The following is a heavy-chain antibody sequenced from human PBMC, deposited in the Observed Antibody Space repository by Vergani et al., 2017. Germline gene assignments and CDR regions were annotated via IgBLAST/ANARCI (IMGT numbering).Heavy chain of an antibody. J-gene: IGHJ5*02. V-gene: IGHV3-9*02. CDR1: GFTSAGYA. CDR3: AKDLGTSSGGGWFDP. CDR2: ISWNSNSI. Sequence: EVQLEESGGGLVLPGRSLRLSCVASGFTSAGYAMHWVRQAPGKGLEWVSGISWNSNSIGYAHSVKGRFTISRDNAKTSLYLQMNSLRAEATALYYCAKDLGTSSGGGWFDPWGKGPRFTASS. D-gene: IGHD6-6*01.